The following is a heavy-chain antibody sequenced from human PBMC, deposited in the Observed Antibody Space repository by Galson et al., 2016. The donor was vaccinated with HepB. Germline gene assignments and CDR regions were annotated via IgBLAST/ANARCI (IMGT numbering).Heavy chain of an antibody. CDR3: AKGSIVADV. Sequence: SVKVSCKASGYTFSSHAIHWVRQAPGQRLEWMGWINDGNGNTKNSQNFKGRITITRKTSAKTAYMELGSLTSEDTAVYFCAKGSIVADVWGQGTQVTVSS. CDR2: INDGNGNT. V-gene: IGHV1-3*01. CDR1: GYTFSSHA. J-gene: IGHJ4*02. D-gene: IGHD6-13*01.